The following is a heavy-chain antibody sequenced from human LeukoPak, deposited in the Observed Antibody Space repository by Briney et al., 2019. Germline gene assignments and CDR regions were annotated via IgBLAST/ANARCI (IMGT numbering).Heavy chain of an antibody. CDR1: GFTVSDYY. Sequence: PVGSLRLSCAASGFTVSDYYMHWVRQAPGKGLEWVSVIYRGGFTYYADSVRGRFSISRDNSKNTLYLQMNSLRAEDTALYYCAREFLAFHPWGQGTLVTVSS. J-gene: IGHJ5*02. D-gene: IGHD2/OR15-2a*01. V-gene: IGHV3-53*01. CDR3: AREFLAFHP. CDR2: IYRGGFT.